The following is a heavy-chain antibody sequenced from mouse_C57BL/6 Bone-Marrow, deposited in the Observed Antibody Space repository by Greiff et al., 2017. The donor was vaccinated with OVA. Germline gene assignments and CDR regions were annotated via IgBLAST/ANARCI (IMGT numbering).Heavy chain of an antibody. CDR2: IHPNSGST. Sequence: QVQLQQSGAELVKPGASVKLSCKASGYTFTSYWMHWVKQRPGQGLEWIGMIHPNSGSTNYNEKFKSKATLTVDKSSSTAYMQLSSLTSEDSAVYYCARQDDYDVGGYAMDYWGQGTSVTVSS. CDR1: GYTFTSYW. D-gene: IGHD2-4*01. V-gene: IGHV1-64*01. CDR3: ARQDDYDVGGYAMDY. J-gene: IGHJ4*01.